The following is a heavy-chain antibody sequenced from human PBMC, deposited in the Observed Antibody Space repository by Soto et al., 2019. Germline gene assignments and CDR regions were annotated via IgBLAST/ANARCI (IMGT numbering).Heavy chain of an antibody. CDR2: ISSSSSYT. V-gene: IGHV3-11*05. D-gene: IGHD6-19*01. CDR3: ARDLLTVAGTDR. J-gene: IGHJ4*02. Sequence: QVQLVESGGGLVKPGGSLRLSCAASGFTFSDYYMSWIRQAPGKGLEWVSYISSSSSYTNYADSVKGRFTISRDNAKNSLYLQMNSLRAEDTAVYYCARDLLTVAGTDRWGQGTLVTVSS. CDR1: GFTFSDYY.